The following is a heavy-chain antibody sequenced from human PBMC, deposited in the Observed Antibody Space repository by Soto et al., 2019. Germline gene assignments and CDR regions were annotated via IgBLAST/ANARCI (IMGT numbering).Heavy chain of an antibody. V-gene: IGHV3-23*01. CDR1: GFTFSNYA. Sequence: EVQLLESGGGLVQPGGSLRLSCAASGFTFSNYAMTWVRQAAGKGLEWVSSISGPAGSTYYADSVKGRFTISRDNSKNTLYLQMNSLRAEDTALYYCARAERSAVAGTDNWGQGTLVTVTS. CDR3: ARAERSAVAGTDN. D-gene: IGHD6-19*01. J-gene: IGHJ4*02. CDR2: ISGPAGST.